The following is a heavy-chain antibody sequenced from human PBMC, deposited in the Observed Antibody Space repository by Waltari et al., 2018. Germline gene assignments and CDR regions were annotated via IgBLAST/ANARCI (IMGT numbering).Heavy chain of an antibody. Sequence: QVQLQQSGPGLVKPSQTLSLTCPISGASVSTNSAAWNWLRPAPSRGLEWLGRTYYRSKWYNDYAVSVKSRITINPDTSKNQFSLQLNSVTPEDTAVYYCARGGLLWSMSFLDYWGQGTLVTVSS. D-gene: IGHD3-10*01. CDR3: ARGGLLWSMSFLDY. J-gene: IGHJ4*02. CDR1: GASVSTNSAA. CDR2: TYYRSKWYN. V-gene: IGHV6-1*01.